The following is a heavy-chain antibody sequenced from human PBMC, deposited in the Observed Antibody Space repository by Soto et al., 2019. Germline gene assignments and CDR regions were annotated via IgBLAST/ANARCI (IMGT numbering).Heavy chain of an antibody. Sequence: SATLSLTCAVYGGSFSGYYWSWIRQPPGKGLEWIGEINHSGSTNYNPSLKSRVTISVDTSKNQFSLKLSSVTAADTAVYYCARDVSLGYCSGGSCYSRSYYYYGMDVWGQGTTVTVSS. D-gene: IGHD2-15*01. CDR1: GGSFSGYY. V-gene: IGHV4-34*01. J-gene: IGHJ6*02. CDR3: ARDVSLGYCSGGSCYSRSYYYYGMDV. CDR2: INHSGST.